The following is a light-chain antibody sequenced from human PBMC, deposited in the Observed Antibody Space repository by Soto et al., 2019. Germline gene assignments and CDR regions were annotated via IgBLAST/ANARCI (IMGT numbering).Light chain of an antibody. Sequence: QTVVTQEPSFSVSPGGTVTLTCGLSSGSVSTSYYPSWYQQTPGQAPRTLIYNTNSRSSGVPDRFSGSILGNRAALTITGAQADGESDYNCVLYMGSGISVFGGGTKLPVL. J-gene: IGLJ3*02. CDR2: NTN. V-gene: IGLV8-61*01. CDR1: SGSVSTSYY. CDR3: VLYMGSGISV.